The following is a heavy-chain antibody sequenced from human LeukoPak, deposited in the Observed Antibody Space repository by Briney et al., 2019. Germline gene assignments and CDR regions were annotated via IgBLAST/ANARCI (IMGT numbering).Heavy chain of an antibody. CDR2: IYYSGST. CDR1: GGSISNYY. J-gene: IGHJ2*01. Sequence: PSETLSLTCTVSGGSISNYYWSWIRQPPGKGLEWIAYIYYSGSTNYNPSLKSRVTISVDTSKNQFSLKLTSVTAADTAVYYCARTRALSYYDSNRYFDLWGRGTLVTVSS. CDR3: ARTRALSYYDSNRYFDL. V-gene: IGHV4-59*01. D-gene: IGHD3-22*01.